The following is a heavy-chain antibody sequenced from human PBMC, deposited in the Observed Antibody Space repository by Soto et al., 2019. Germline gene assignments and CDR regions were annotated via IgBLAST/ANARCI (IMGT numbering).Heavy chain of an antibody. J-gene: IGHJ4*02. CDR1: GGTFSSYT. V-gene: IGHV1-69*02. CDR2: IIPILGIA. CDR3: ASSIAAAGMGDY. Sequence: QVQLVQSGAEVKKPGSSVKVSCKASGGTFSSYTISWVRQAPGQGLEWMGRIIPILGIANYAQKFQGRVTITAAKSTSTGYMELSSLRSEDTAGYYCASSIAAAGMGDYWGQGTLVTVSS. D-gene: IGHD6-13*01.